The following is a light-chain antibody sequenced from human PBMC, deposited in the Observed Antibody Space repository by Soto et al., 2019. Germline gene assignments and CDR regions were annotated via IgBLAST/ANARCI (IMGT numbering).Light chain of an antibody. CDR1: SSNLGAGYH. J-gene: IGLJ3*02. Sequence: QLVLTQPPSVSGAPGQRVSISCTGSSSNLGAGYHAHWYQQLPGRAPKLLIYGNNNRPSGVPDRFSGSKSGTSASLAITGLQAEDEADYYCQSFDTSLSGSRVFGGGTKLTVL. V-gene: IGLV1-40*01. CDR2: GNN. CDR3: QSFDTSLSGSRV.